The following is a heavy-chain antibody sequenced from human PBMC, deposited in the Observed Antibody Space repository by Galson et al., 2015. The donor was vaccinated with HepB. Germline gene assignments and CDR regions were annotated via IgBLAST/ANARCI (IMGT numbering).Heavy chain of an antibody. Sequence: VASIKPEGTEQVYVDSVKGRFTISRDNAKNSLYLRMNSLRVEDTAVYYCAKDREGGWSFDYWGQGTLVTVSS. J-gene: IGHJ4*02. D-gene: IGHD6-19*01. CDR2: IKPEGTEQ. CDR3: AKDREGGWSFDY. V-gene: IGHV3-7*03.